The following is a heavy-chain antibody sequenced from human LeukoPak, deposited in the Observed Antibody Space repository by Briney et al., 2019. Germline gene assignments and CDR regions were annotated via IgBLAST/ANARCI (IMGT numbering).Heavy chain of an antibody. D-gene: IGHD5-12*01. Sequence: SETLSLTCTVSGGSISSSSYYWGWIRQPPGKGLEWIGSIYYSGSTYYNPSLKSRVTISVDTSKNQFSLKLSSVTAADTAVYYCASYRKGIVATHSRFDYWGQGTLVTVSS. CDR1: GGSISSSSYY. J-gene: IGHJ4*02. CDR3: ASYRKGIVATHSRFDY. V-gene: IGHV4-39*07. CDR2: IYYSGST.